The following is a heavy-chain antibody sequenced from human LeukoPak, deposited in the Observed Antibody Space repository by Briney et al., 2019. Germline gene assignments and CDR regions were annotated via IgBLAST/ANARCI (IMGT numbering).Heavy chain of an antibody. V-gene: IGHV4-34*01. CDR1: GGSFRGYY. Sequence: SETLSLTCADYGGSFRGYYWIWIRQPPGKGLEWIGEINHSGSTNYNPSLKSRVTISVDTSKNQFSLKLSSVTAADTAVYYCARGHFAVVPAALVRYYYYYMDVWGKGTTVTVSS. J-gene: IGHJ6*03. CDR3: ARGHFAVVPAALVRYYYYYMDV. CDR2: INHSGST. D-gene: IGHD2-2*01.